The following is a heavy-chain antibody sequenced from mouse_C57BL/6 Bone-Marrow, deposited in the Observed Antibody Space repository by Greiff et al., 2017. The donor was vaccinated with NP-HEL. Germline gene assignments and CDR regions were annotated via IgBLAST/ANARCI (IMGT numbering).Heavy chain of an antibody. Sequence: DVKLVESGGGLVQPGGSLKLSCAASGFTFSDYYMYWVRQTPEKRLEWVAYISNGGGSTYYPDTVKGRFTISRDNAKNTLYLQMSRLKSEDTAMYYCARSARWLLLDYWGQGTTLTVSS. CDR1: GFTFSDYY. D-gene: IGHD2-3*01. V-gene: IGHV5-12*01. CDR3: ARSARWLLLDY. CDR2: ISNGGGST. J-gene: IGHJ2*01.